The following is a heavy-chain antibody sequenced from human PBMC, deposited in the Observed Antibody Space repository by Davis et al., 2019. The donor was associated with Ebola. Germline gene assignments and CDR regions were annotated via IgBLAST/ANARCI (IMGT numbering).Heavy chain of an antibody. J-gene: IGHJ5*02. CDR2: IIPIVGIG. V-gene: IGHV1-69*04. CDR1: GDTFNIYP. CDR3: ARDPPGP. Sequence: AASVKVSCKASGDTFNIYPISWVRQAPGQGLEWMGRIIPIVGIGDYAQSFRGRVTITADKSTSTAYLELSSLISDDTAVYFCARDPPGPWGQGTPVTVSS. D-gene: IGHD3-10*01.